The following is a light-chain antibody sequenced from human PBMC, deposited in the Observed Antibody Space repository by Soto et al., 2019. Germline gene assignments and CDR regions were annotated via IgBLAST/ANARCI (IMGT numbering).Light chain of an antibody. Sequence: QPVLTQPPSASGTPGQRVTISCSGSSSNIGSNTVNWYQQLPGTAPKLLIYSNNQRPSGVPDRFSGSKSGTSASLAISGFQSEDEADYYCAAWDDSLSGPVFGGGTKVTVL. CDR3: AAWDDSLSGPV. J-gene: IGLJ3*02. CDR1: SSNIGSNT. V-gene: IGLV1-44*01. CDR2: SNN.